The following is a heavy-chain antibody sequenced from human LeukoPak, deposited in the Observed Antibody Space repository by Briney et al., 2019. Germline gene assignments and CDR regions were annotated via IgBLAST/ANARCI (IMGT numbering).Heavy chain of an antibody. Sequence: SVKVSFKASGGTFSSYTISWVRQAPGQGLEWMGRIIPILGIANYAQKFQGRVTITADKSTSTAYMELSSLRSEDTAVYYCARAEVYYYGMDVWGQGTTVTVSS. CDR1: GGTFSSYT. CDR3: ARAEVYYYGMDV. V-gene: IGHV1-69*02. J-gene: IGHJ6*02. CDR2: IIPILGIA.